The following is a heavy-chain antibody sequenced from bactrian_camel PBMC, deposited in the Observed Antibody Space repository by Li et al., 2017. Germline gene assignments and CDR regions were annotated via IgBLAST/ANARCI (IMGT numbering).Heavy chain of an antibody. CDR1: GDSIISAS. Sequence: HVQLVESGGGSVQAGGSLTLSCAASGDSIISASMGWFRQAPGKEREGVALITNYRTTSYADSVKGRFTISRDNAKNTLYLQMNSLKTEDTAVYYCAAHLGPFRGQGTQVTVS. J-gene: IGHJ4*01. CDR2: ITNYRTT. V-gene: IGHV3S53*01. D-gene: IGHD1*01. CDR3: AAHLGPF.